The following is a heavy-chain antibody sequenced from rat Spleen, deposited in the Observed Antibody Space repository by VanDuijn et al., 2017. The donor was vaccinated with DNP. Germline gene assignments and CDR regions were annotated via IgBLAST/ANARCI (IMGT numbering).Heavy chain of an antibody. CDR1: GFTFSNYG. Sequence: EVQLVESGGGLVQPGRSLKLSCAASGFTFSNYGMAWVRQAPKKGLEWVATISTSGGSTYYRDSVKGRFTISRDNAKSTLYLQMDSLRSEDTATYYCTTDRLTEGIVGWFAYWGQGTLVTVSS. CDR2: ISTSGGST. V-gene: IGHV5-27*01. CDR3: TTDRLTEGIVGWFAY. D-gene: IGHD1-11*01. J-gene: IGHJ3*01.